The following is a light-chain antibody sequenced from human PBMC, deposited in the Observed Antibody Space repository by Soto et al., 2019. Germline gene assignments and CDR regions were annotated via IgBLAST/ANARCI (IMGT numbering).Light chain of an antibody. CDR2: GAS. CDR1: QSLSRN. J-gene: IGKJ3*01. V-gene: IGKV3-15*01. Sequence: EILMTQSPATLSVSPGERATLSCRASQSLSRNLAWYQQKPGQAPRLLIYGASTRASGIPARFSGSGSGTEFTLTISSLQSEDFAFYSCQHYNVWPPAFTFGPGAKVDL. CDR3: QHYNVWPPAFT.